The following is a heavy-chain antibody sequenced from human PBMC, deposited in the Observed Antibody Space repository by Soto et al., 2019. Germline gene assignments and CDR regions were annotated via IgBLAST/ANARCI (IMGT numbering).Heavy chain of an antibody. Sequence: ASAKVSCKASGYTFVNYGISWVRQAHGQGLEWMGWISAFNGNTNYAQKLQGRVTMTTDTSTSTAYMELRSLRSDDTAVYYCARDSGGYDYSYYFDYWGQGTLVTVSS. D-gene: IGHD5-12*01. CDR1: GYTFVNYG. CDR2: ISAFNGNT. CDR3: ARDSGGYDYSYYFDY. J-gene: IGHJ4*02. V-gene: IGHV1-18*01.